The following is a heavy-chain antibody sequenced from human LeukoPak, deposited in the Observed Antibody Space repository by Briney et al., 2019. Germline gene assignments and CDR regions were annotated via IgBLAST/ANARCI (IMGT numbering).Heavy chain of an antibody. CDR3: ARERQLAPDSYYYYYYGMDV. CDR1: GDSFSSNSAA. V-gene: IGHV6-1*01. CDR2: TYYRSKWYN. J-gene: IGHJ6*02. D-gene: IGHD6-6*01. Sequence: SQTLSLTCALSGDSFSSNSAAWNWIRQSPSRGLEWLVRTYYRSKWYNDYAVSVKSRITINPDTSKNQFSLQLNSVTPEDTAVYYCARERQLAPDSYYYYYYGMDVWGQGTTVTVSS.